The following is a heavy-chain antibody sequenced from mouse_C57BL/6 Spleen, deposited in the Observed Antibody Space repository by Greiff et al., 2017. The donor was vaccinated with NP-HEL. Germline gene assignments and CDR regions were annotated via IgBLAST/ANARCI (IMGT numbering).Heavy chain of an antibody. CDR1: GFTFSSYA. CDR2: ISDGGSYT. V-gene: IGHV5-4*01. CDR3: ARDPSITTVVATAY. D-gene: IGHD1-1*01. Sequence: EVQVVESGGGLVKPGGSLKLSCAASGFTFSSYAMSWVRQTPEKRLEWVATISDGGSYTYYPDNVKGRFTISRDNAKNNLYLQMSHLKSEDTAMYYCARDPSITTVVATAYWGQGTLVTVSA. J-gene: IGHJ3*01.